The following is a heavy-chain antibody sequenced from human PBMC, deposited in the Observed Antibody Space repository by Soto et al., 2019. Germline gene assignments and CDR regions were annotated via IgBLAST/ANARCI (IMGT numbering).Heavy chain of an antibody. CDR1: GFSVSSSEVG. J-gene: IGHJ6*02. D-gene: IGHD2-15*01. CDR3: AHKGGRGAGMDV. CDR2: MYWDGDK. V-gene: IGHV2-5*02. Sequence: QITLKESGPPLVKPTQTLTLTCTFSGFSVSSSEVGVGWIRQPAGKALEWLALMYWDGDKRYSPFLKGRLTSTKDTPKNQVVLTMTNMDPVDTATYYCAHKGGRGAGMDVWGQGTTVTVSS.